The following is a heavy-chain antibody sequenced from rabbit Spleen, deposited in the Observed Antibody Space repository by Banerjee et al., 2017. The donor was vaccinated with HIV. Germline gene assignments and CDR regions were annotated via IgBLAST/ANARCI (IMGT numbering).Heavy chain of an antibody. CDR3: ARDTGTSFSTYGMDL. V-gene: IGHV1S45*01. Sequence: QEQLVESGGGLVQPEGSLTLTCTVSGFSLSSSYYMCWVRQAPGKGLEWIACIYSGSSGDTYYASWAKGRFTISKTSSTTVTLQMTSLTVADTATYFCARDTGTSFSTYGMDLWGPGTLVTVS. J-gene: IGHJ6*01. CDR1: GFSLSSSYY. D-gene: IGHD8-1*01. CDR2: IYSGSSGDT.